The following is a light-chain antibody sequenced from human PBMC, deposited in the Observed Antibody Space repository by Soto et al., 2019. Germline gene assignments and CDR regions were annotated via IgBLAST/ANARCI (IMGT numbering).Light chain of an antibody. CDR3: QQYDSYSFT. J-gene: IGKJ3*01. CDR2: KAS. Sequence: DIQMTQSPSTLSASVGDRVTITCRANQSISTWLAWYQRKPGKAPNLLIYKASSLESGVPSRFSGSGSGTEFTLTISSLQPDDFATYYCQQYDSYSFTFGPGTKVDIK. V-gene: IGKV1-5*03. CDR1: QSISTW.